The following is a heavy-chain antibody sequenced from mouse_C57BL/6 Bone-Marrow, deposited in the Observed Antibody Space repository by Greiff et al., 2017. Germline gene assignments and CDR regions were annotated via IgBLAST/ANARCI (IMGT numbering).Heavy chain of an antibody. CDR3: ASTAQEGFAY. V-gene: IGHV1-81*01. CDR2: IYPRSGNT. D-gene: IGHD3-2*02. CDR1: GYTFTSYG. Sequence: QVQLQQSGAELARPGASVKLSCKASGYTFTSYGISWVKQRTGQGLEWIGEIYPRSGNTYYTEKFKGKATLTADKSSSTAYMELRSLTSEDSAVYFCASTAQEGFAYWGQGTLVTVSA. J-gene: IGHJ3*01.